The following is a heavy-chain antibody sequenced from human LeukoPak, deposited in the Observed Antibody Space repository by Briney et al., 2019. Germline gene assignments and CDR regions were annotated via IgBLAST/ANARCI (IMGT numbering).Heavy chain of an antibody. CDR2: INHSGST. CDR1: GGFFSGYY. CDR3: ARSLNWGATFDY. J-gene: IGHJ4*02. D-gene: IGHD7-27*01. V-gene: IGHV4-34*01. Sequence: SETLSLTCAVYGGFFSGYYWSWIRQPPGKGLEWIGEINHSGSTNYNPSLKSRVTISVDTSKNQFSLKLSSVTAADTAVYYCARSLNWGATFDYWGQGTLVTVSS.